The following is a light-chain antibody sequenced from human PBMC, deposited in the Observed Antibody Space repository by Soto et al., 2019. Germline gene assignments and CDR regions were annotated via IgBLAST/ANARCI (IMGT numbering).Light chain of an antibody. V-gene: IGLV2-14*01. CDR1: SSDVGSGYNY. CDR2: EVT. Sequence: SALTQPASVSGSPGQSITISCTGTSSDVGSGYNYVSWYQQHPGKAPKLMIYEVTNRPSGVSNRFSGSKSGNTASLTISGLPAEDEADYSCSSYTPTSTTVFGGGTKVTV. J-gene: IGLJ3*02. CDR3: SSYTPTSTTV.